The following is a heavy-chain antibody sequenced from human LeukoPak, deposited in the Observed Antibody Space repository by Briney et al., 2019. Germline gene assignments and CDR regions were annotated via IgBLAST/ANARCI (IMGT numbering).Heavy chain of an antibody. V-gene: IGHV4-34*01. CDR1: GGSFSGYY. CDR2: INHSGST. Sequence: SETVSLTCAVYGGSFSGYYWSWIRKPPGKGLEWIGEINHSGSTNYNPSLKSRVTISVDTSKNQFSLKLSSVTAADTAVYYCATHMYSGSYFWFDPWGQGTLVTVSS. D-gene: IGHD1-26*01. CDR3: ATHMYSGSYFWFDP. J-gene: IGHJ5*02.